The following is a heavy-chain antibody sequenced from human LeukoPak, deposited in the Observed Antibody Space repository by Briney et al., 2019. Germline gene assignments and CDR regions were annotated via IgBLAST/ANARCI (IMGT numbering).Heavy chain of an antibody. CDR2: INHSGST. Sequence: SETLSLTCAVYGGSFSGYYWSWIRQPPGKGLEWIGEINHSGSTNYNPSLKSRVTISVGTSKNQFSLKLSPVTAADTAVYYCARGGFGWQLTKLFDYWGQGTLVTVSS. D-gene: IGHD6-13*01. CDR3: ARGGFGWQLTKLFDY. J-gene: IGHJ4*02. CDR1: GGSFSGYY. V-gene: IGHV4-34*01.